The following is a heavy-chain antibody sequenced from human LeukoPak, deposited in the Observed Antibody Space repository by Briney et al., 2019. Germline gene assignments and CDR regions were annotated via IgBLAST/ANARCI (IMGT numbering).Heavy chain of an antibody. CDR3: AKVEDWLQLAHHFDY. CDR1: GFTFSSYA. Sequence: HPGGSLRLSCAASGFTFSSYAMSWVRQAPGKGLEWVSAISGSGGSRYYADSMKGRFTISGDNSKNTLYLQMNSLRAEDTAVYYCAKVEDWLQLAHHFDYWGQGTLVTVSS. D-gene: IGHD5-18*01. CDR2: ISGSGGSR. V-gene: IGHV3-23*01. J-gene: IGHJ4*02.